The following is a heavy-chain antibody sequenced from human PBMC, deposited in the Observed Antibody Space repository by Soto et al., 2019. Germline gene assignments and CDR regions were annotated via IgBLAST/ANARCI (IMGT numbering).Heavy chain of an antibody. CDR3: TPAPEQERACCYYYGMDV. J-gene: IGHJ6*02. CDR2: IKSKTDGGTT. D-gene: IGHD1-1*01. Sequence: GGSLRLSCAASGFTFSNAWMSWVRQAPGKGLEWVGRIKSKTDGGTTDYAAPVKGRFTISRDDSKNTLYLQMNSLKTEDTAVYYCTPAPEQERACCYYYGMDVCGQGTTFTVSS. V-gene: IGHV3-15*01. CDR1: GFTFSNAW.